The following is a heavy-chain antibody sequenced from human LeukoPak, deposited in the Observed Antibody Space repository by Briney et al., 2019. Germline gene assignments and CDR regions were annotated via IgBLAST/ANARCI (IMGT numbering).Heavy chain of an antibody. CDR2: LITVSSAM. CDR1: GFTFSSYS. J-gene: IGHJ4*02. CDR3: ARGVGYYGSGTSYYFDY. D-gene: IGHD3-10*01. V-gene: IGHV3-48*02. Sequence: EGSLRIFCAASGFTFSSYSMNKVRQAPAYVLNRVSYLITVSSAMHYTDSVKGRFTTSRDNAKNSLYLQMNSLRDEDTAVYFCARGVGYYGSGTSYYFDYWGRGTLVTVSS.